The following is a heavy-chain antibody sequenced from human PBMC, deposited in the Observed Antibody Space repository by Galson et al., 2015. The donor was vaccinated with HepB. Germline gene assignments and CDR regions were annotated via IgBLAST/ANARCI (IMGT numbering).Heavy chain of an antibody. V-gene: IGHV2-5*01. D-gene: IGHD6-13*01. CDR2: IFWNDDQ. Sequence: PALVKPTQTLTLTCTFSGFSLSTPTVGVGWLRQPPGKALEWLALIFWNDDQRYSPSLKSRLTLTKDTSRNQVVLTMTNMDPVDTASYYCAHTSRSSTWYDTWFDPWGQGTLVSVSS. J-gene: IGHJ5*02. CDR3: AHTSRSSTWYDTWFDP. CDR1: GFSLSTPTVG.